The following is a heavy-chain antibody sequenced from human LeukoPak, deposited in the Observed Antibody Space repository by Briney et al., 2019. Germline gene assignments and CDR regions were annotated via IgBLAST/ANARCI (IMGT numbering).Heavy chain of an antibody. CDR2: IASDGSST. Sequence: GGSLRLSCAASGFTFSSYWMNWVRQAPRKGLVWVSRIASDGSSTTYADSVKGRFSISRDNAKNTLYLQMNSLRVEDTAVYYCARGRPHGNDYWGQGTLVTVSS. CDR3: ARGRPHGNDY. V-gene: IGHV3-74*01. J-gene: IGHJ4*02. CDR1: GFTFSSYW. D-gene: IGHD4-23*01.